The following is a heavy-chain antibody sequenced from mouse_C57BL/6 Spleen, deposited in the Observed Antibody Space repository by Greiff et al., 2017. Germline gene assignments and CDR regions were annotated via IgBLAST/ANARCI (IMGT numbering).Heavy chain of an antibody. V-gene: IGHV1-72*01. CDR1: GYTFTSYW. CDR2: IDPSSGGT. Sequence: QVQLQQPGAELVKPGASVKLSCKASGYTFTSYWMHWVKQRPGRGLEWIGRIDPSSGGTKYNEKFKSKATLPVDKPSSTAYMQLSSLTSEDSAVYYCAREGYDYDVRFAYWGQGTLVTVSA. D-gene: IGHD2-4*01. CDR3: AREGYDYDVRFAY. J-gene: IGHJ3*01.